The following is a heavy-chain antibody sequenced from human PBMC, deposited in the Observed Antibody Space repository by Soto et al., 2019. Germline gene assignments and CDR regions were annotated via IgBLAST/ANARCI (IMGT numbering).Heavy chain of an antibody. D-gene: IGHD6-19*01. Sequence: ESVGGVVQPGRSLRLSCAASGFTFSSYAMHWVRQAPGKGLEWVAVISYDGSNKYYADSVKGRFTISRDNSKNTLYLQMNSLRAEDTAVYYCARERSSGWYYYYYGMDVWGQGTTVTVSS. CDR1: GFTFSSYA. V-gene: IGHV3-30-3*01. J-gene: IGHJ6*02. CDR2: ISYDGSNK. CDR3: ARERSSGWYYYYYGMDV.